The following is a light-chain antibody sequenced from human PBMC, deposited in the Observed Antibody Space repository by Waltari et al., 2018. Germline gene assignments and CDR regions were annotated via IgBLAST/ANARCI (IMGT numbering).Light chain of an antibody. CDR3: AAWDDSLYVL. J-gene: IGLJ2*01. CDR2: SNK. V-gene: IGLV1-44*01. Sequence: QSVLTQPPSASGTPGQRVTISCSGSNSNIGSNTVNWYQQLPGTAPKLLIYSNKQRPAGGPDRFAVSKSGTSASLAISGLQSEDESNYYCAAWDDSLYVLFGGGTKLTVL. CDR1: NSNIGSNT.